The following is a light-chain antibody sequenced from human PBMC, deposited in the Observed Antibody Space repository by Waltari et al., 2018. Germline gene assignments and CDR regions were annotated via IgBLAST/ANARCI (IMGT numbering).Light chain of an antibody. V-gene: IGKV3-20*01. J-gene: IGKJ1*01. CDR2: DTS. CDR3: QKYGTLPAT. Sequence: SCRASQSISKDLAWYQQKPDQAPRLLIYDTSTRATGIPDRFSGSGSGTDFSLTISRLEPEDFAVYYCQKYGTLPATFGQGTKVELK. CDR1: QSISKD.